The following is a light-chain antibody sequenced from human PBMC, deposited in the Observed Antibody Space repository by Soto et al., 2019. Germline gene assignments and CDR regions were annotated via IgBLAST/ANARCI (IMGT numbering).Light chain of an antibody. CDR3: QQYGTSSRT. J-gene: IGKJ5*01. CDR2: DAS. Sequence: DIQMTQSPSTLSASVGDRVTITCRASQSISSRLAWYQQKSGKAPNLLIYDASSLEGGVPSRFSGSASETEFTLTISSLQPDDFATYYCQQYGTSSRTFGQGTRLEIK. CDR1: QSISSR. V-gene: IGKV1-5*01.